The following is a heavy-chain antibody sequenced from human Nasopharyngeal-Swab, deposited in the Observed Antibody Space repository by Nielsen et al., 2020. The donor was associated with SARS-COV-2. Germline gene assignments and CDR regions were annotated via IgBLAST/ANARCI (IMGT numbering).Heavy chain of an antibody. Sequence: ASVKVSCKASGYTFTSYAMNWVRQAPGQGLEWMGWINTNTGNPAYAQGFTGRFVFSLDTSVSTVYLQISSLKAEDTAVYYCARDVESYGPYFDYWGQGTLVTVSS. D-gene: IGHD5-18*01. CDR2: INTNTGNP. V-gene: IGHV7-4-1*02. CDR1: GYTFTSYA. CDR3: ARDVESYGPYFDY. J-gene: IGHJ4*02.